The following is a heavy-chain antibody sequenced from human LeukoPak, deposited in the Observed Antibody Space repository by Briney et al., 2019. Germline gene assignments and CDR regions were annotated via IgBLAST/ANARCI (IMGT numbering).Heavy chain of an antibody. D-gene: IGHD5-12*01. V-gene: IGHV3-21*01. CDR1: GFTFSSYS. Sequence: GGSLRLSCAASGFTFSSYSMNWVRQAPGKGLEWVSSISSSSSYIYYADSVKGRFTVSRDNAKNSLYLQMNGLRAEDTAVYYCARGGGSYYFDYWGQGTLVTVSS. J-gene: IGHJ4*02. CDR3: ARGGGSYYFDY. CDR2: ISSSSSYI.